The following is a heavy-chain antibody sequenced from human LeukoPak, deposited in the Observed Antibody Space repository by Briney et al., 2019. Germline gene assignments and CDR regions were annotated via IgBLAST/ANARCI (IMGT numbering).Heavy chain of an antibody. V-gene: IGHV3-7*01. CDR3: ARDGGYSYDY. D-gene: IGHD5-18*01. Sequence: GGSLRLSCAASGFTFSSYWMSWVRQAPGKGLEWVTNIKQDGSEIYFVDSVKGRFTISRDNARNSLYLQMNNLRAEDTAVYYCARDGGYSYDYWGQGTLVTVSS. J-gene: IGHJ4*02. CDR2: IKQDGSEI. CDR1: GFTFSSYW.